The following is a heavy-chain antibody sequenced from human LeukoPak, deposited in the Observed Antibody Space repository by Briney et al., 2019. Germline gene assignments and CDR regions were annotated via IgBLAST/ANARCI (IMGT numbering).Heavy chain of an antibody. CDR3: ARDYCSTISCYTESWFDP. V-gene: IGHV1-2*02. D-gene: IGHD2-2*02. J-gene: IGHJ5*02. CDR2: INPSSGGT. Sequence: ASVKVSCKASGDTFTGYYIHWVRQAPGQGLEWMGWINPSSGGTNYAQKFQGRVTMTRDTSLSTAYMELSWLRSDDTAVYYCARDYCSTISCYTESWFDPWGQGTLVTVSS. CDR1: GDTFTGYY.